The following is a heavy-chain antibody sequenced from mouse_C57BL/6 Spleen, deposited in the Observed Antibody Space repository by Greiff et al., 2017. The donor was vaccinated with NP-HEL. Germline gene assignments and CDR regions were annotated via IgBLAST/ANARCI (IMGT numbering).Heavy chain of an antibody. V-gene: IGHV8-8*01. CDR3: ARIALYGYDGAGFAY. Sequence: QVQLKESGPGILQPSQTLSLTCSFSGFSLSTFGMGVGWIRQPSGMGLECLAHIWWDDDKYYNPALKSRLTISKDTSKNQVFLKIANVDTADTATYYCARIALYGYDGAGFAYWGQGTLVTVSA. CDR1: GFSLSTFGMG. D-gene: IGHD2-2*01. CDR2: IWWDDDK. J-gene: IGHJ3*01.